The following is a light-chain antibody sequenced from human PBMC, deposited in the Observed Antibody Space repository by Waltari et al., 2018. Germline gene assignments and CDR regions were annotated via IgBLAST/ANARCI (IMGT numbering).Light chain of an antibody. J-gene: IGLJ3*02. CDR1: SSDVGNYNL. V-gene: IGLV2-23*01. Sequence: QSALTQPASVSGSPGQSITISCTGTSSDVGNYNLVSWYQQYPGKAPKVMIYPDNRRPSGVSDRFSVSKSGNTASLTISGVQAEDEADYYCCSYAGSYTWVFGGGTKLTVL. CDR2: PDN. CDR3: CSYAGSYTWV.